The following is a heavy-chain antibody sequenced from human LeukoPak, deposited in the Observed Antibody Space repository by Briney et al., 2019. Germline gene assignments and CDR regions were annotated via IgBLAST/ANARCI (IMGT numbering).Heavy chain of an antibody. D-gene: IGHD2-21*01. Sequence: PSETLSLTCTVSGGSISSSSYYWGWIRQPPGQGLEWIGSIYYSGSTYYNPSLKSRVTISVDTSKNQFSLKLSSVTAADTAVYYCARRDLSEFDYWGQGTLVTVSS. J-gene: IGHJ4*02. V-gene: IGHV4-39*01. CDR1: GGSISSSSYY. CDR3: ARRDLSEFDY. CDR2: IYYSGST.